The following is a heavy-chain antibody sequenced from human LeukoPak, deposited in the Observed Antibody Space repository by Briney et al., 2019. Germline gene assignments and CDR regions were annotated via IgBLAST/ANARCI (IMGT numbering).Heavy chain of an antibody. CDR1: GFTFSSYA. CDR2: ISGSGGST. CDR3: ARKSSHFDSSGYFDS. J-gene: IGHJ4*02. D-gene: IGHD3-22*01. Sequence: GGSLRLSCAASGFTFSSYAMSWVRQAPGKGLEWVSVISGSGGSTYYADSVKGRCTISRDKTKNTLYLQMNSLRAEDTAVYYCARKSSHFDSSGYFDSWGQGTLLTVSS. V-gene: IGHV3-23*01.